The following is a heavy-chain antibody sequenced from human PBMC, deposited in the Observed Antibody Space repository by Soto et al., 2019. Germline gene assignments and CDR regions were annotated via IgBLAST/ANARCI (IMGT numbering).Heavy chain of an antibody. CDR2: IYYSGST. CDR3: ARRYSSSFDY. Sequence: PSETLSLTCSVSGGSISSYYWSLIRQPPGKGLEWIGYIYYSGSTNYNPSLKSRVTISVDTSKNQFSLKLSSVTAAGTAVYYCARRYSSSFDYWGQGTLVTVSS. D-gene: IGHD6-13*01. J-gene: IGHJ4*02. V-gene: IGHV4-59*08. CDR1: GGSISSYY.